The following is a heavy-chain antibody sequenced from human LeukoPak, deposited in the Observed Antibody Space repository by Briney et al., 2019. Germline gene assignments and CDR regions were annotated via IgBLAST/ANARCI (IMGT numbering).Heavy chain of an antibody. CDR3: PPDKKGLRLALGY. D-gene: IGHD5-12*01. CDR1: GFIFSNAW. CDR2: KSKTDGGTT. J-gene: IGHJ4*02. Sequence: GGSLRLSCAASGFIFSNAWMSWVRQAPGKGLEWVGRKSKTDGGTTDYAAPVKGRFTISRDDSKNTLYLQMNILKTEDTAVYYCPPDKKGLRLALGYWAQGPLFTVSS. V-gene: IGHV3-15*01.